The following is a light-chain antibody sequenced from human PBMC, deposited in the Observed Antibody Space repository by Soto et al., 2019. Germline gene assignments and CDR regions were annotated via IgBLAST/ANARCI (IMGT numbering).Light chain of an antibody. Sequence: QSALTQPASVSGSPGQSITISCTGTSSDVGAYNRVSWYQQRSGKAPKLMLYEVTNRPSGVSNRFSGSKSANTASLTISGLQAEDEADYYCLSYTTSTSYVFGTGTKAPS. V-gene: IGLV2-14*01. CDR2: EVT. CDR3: LSYTTSTSYV. CDR1: SSDVGAYNR. J-gene: IGLJ1*01.